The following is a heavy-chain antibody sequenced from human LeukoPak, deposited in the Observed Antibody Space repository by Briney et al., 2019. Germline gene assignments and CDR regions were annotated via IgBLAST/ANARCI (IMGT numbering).Heavy chain of an antibody. V-gene: IGHV3-23*01. Sequence: TGGSLRLSCTASGFAFSSYAMSWVRQAPGVGLEWASAIDGGGGRTWHADSVRGRFTVSRDNSKNTLYLQMNSLRAADTAVYYCAKLMRHMMEDVLDLWGQGTVVTVSS. D-gene: IGHD3-16*01. CDR2: IDGGGGRT. CDR1: GFAFSSYA. J-gene: IGHJ3*01. CDR3: AKLMRHMMEDVLDL.